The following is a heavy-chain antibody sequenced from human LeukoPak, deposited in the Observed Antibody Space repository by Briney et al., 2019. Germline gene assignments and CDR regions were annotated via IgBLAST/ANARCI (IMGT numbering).Heavy chain of an antibody. CDR1: GFTFSSQA. D-gene: IGHD2-21*01. CDR3: AKDSAYYASDPGYFDY. J-gene: IGHJ4*02. CDR2: ISGSGSST. V-gene: IGHV3-23*01. Sequence: GGSLRLSCAASGFTFSSQAMNWVRQSPGKGLEWVSSISGSGSSTYYADSVKGRFTISRDNSKNTLYLQMNSLRVEDTAVYYCAKDSAYYASDPGYFDYWGQGTLVTVSS.